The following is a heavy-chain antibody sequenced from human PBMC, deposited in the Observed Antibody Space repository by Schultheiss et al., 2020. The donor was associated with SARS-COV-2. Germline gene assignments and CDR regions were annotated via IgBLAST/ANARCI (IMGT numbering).Heavy chain of an antibody. D-gene: IGHD4-17*01. CDR2: INWNGGST. J-gene: IGHJ6*02. Sequence: GESLKISCAASGFTFDDYGMSWVRQAPGKGLEWVSGINWNGGSTGYADSVKGRFTISRDNAKNSLYLQMNSLRAEDTAVYYCARERCSTVTREYYYYYGMDVWGQGTTVTVSS. CDR1: GFTFDDYG. CDR3: ARERCSTVTREYYYYYGMDV. V-gene: IGHV3-20*04.